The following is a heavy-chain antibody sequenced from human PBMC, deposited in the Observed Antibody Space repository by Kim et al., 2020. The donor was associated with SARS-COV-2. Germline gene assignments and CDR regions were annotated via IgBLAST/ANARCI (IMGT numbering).Heavy chain of an antibody. CDR1: GYTFTNYG. V-gene: IGHV1-18*01. CDR3: ARRGGYTTGWYGTWFDP. D-gene: IGHD6-19*01. J-gene: IGHJ5*02. CDR2: ISGDTGDA. Sequence: ASVKVSCKASGYTFTNYGITWVRQAPGQGFEWMGWISGDTGDAIYGPKFQDRVTMTTDTSTTIAYMELRSLRSDDTAVYYCARRGGYTTGWYGTWFDPWGQGTLVTVSS.